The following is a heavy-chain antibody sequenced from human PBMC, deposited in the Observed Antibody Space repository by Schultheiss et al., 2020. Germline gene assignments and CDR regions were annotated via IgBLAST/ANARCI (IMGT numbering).Heavy chain of an antibody. CDR3: ARDRATTTSSFDL. D-gene: IGHD4-17*01. CDR1: GYTFTGYY. V-gene: IGHV1-2*02. CDR2: INPNSGGT. Sequence: ASVKVSCKASGYTFTGYYMHWVRQAPGQGLEWMGWINPNSGGTNYAQKFQGRVTMTRDTSISTAYMELSRLRSDDTAVYYCARDRATTTSSFDLWGRGTLVTVSS. J-gene: IGHJ2*01.